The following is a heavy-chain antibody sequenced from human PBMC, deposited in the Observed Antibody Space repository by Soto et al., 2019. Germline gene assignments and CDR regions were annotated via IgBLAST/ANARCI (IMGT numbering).Heavy chain of an antibody. CDR3: ARVRGGYYYAMDV. D-gene: IGHD3-10*02. V-gene: IGHV4-4*02. Sequence: QVQLQESGPGLVMPSGTLSLTCAVSGGSIGSINWWSWVRQPPGKGLEWIGEIYHSGSTNYNPSLKSRVTISVDKSKNQFSLKLSSVTAADTAVYYCARVRGGYYYAMDVWGQGTTVTVSS. J-gene: IGHJ6*02. CDR2: IYHSGST. CDR1: GGSIGSINW.